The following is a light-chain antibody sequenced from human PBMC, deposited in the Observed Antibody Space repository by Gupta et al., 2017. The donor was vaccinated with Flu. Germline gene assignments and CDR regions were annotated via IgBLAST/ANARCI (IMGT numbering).Light chain of an antibody. V-gene: IGLV1-44*01. J-gene: IGLJ3*02. CDR3: AAWDDSLNGVV. Sequence: QSALTQSPSASGTPGQRVTISCFGSSSNIGSNTVNWYQQFPGTAPKLLIYYNNQRPSGLPGRFSGSKSGTSASLAISGLQSEDEADYYCAAWDDSLNGVVFGGGTKLTVL. CDR1: SSNIGSNT. CDR2: YNN.